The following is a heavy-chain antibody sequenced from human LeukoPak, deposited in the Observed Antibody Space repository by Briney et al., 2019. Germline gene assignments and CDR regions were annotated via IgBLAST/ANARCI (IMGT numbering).Heavy chain of an antibody. V-gene: IGHV3-74*01. D-gene: IGHD4-23*01. J-gene: IGHJ4*02. CDR2: MNSNASST. Sequence: GGSLRLSCVASGFTFTNYWMHWVRQAPGKGLVWLARMNSNASSTSYADSVKGRFTISRDNAKKTLYLQMNSLRAEDTAVYYCARGPDYGGPLRGQGTLVTVST. CDR1: GFTFTNYW. CDR3: ARGPDYGGPL.